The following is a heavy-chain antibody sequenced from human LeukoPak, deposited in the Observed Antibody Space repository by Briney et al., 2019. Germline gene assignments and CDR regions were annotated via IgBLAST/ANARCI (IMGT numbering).Heavy chain of an antibody. D-gene: IGHD1-26*01. CDR2: ISSSSNFI. V-gene: IGHV3-21*01. Sequence: PGGSLRLSCAVSGFIFSSYRMSWVRQAPGKGLEWVSSISSSSNFIYYAHSVKGRFTISRDNAKNSLYLQMHSLRAEDTAIYYCARVGDSGNFYPRDYWGQGTLVTVSS. J-gene: IGHJ4*02. CDR1: GFIFSSYR. CDR3: ARVGDSGNFYPRDY.